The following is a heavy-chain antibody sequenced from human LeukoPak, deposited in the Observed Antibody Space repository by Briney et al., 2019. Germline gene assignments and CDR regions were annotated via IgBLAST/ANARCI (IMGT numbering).Heavy chain of an antibody. CDR2: IYYSGST. V-gene: IGHV4-39*01. D-gene: IGHD5-24*01. CDR1: DGSIGSSSYY. J-gene: IGHJ4*02. Sequence: PSETLSLTCTVSDGSIGSSSYYWGWIRQPPGKGLEWIGSIYYSGSTYYNPSLKSRVTISVDTSMNHFSLKLSSVTASDTAVYYCARQNTRDGYSHWGQGTLVTVSS. CDR3: ARQNTRDGYSH.